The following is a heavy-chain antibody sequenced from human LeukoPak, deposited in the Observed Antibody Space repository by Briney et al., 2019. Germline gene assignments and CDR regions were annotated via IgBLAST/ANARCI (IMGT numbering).Heavy chain of an antibody. V-gene: IGHV1-69*01. CDR3: ASSYYGSGSYYNNRRHIHWFDP. CDR1: GGTFSSYA. Sequence: GASVKVSCKASGGTFSSYAISWVRQAPGQGLEWMGGIIPIFGTANYAQKFQGRVTITADESTSTAYMELSSLRSKDTAVYYCASSYYGSGSYYNNRRHIHWFDPWGQGTPVTVSS. D-gene: IGHD3-10*01. J-gene: IGHJ5*02. CDR2: IIPIFGTA.